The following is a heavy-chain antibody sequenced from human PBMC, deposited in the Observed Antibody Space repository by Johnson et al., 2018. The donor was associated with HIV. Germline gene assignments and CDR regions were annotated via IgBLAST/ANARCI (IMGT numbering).Heavy chain of an antibody. CDR1: GFTFSFYW. CDR3: ARLSEHIVVVTAWADAFDI. D-gene: IGHD2-21*02. V-gene: IGHV3-7*01. Sequence: MLLVESGGGLVQPGGSLRLSCAASGFTFSFYWMSWVRQAPGKGLEWVANIKQDGSERYYVDSVKGRFTISRANAKNSLYLQMNSLSAEDTAVYYCARLSEHIVVVTAWADAFDIWGQGTMVTVSS. CDR2: IKQDGSER. J-gene: IGHJ3*02.